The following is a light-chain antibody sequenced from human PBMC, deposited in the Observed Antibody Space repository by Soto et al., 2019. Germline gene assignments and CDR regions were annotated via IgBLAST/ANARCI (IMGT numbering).Light chain of an antibody. V-gene: IGKV4-1*01. J-gene: IGKJ4*01. CDR2: WAS. CDR1: QSVLYSSNHQKY. CDR3: QQHYTTPLT. Sequence: DLVMTQSPDSLAVSLGERSTINCKSIQSVLYSSNHQKYLAWYHQKPGQPPQLLIYWASTRESGVTDRFSGSGSGTDFTITISSLQAEDVAVYYCQQHYTTPLTFGEGTKVEI.